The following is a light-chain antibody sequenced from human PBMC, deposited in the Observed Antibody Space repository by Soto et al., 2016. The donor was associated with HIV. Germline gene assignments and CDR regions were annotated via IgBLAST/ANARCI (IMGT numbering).Light chain of an antibody. J-gene: IGKJ4*01. CDR2: EVS. V-gene: IGKV2D-29*01. Sequence: EIVMTQNPHSLSVTPGQPASISCKSSQSLLHSDGKTYMYWYVQRPGQAPQLLIYEVSNRFSGVPDRFSGSGSGTDFTLRISRVEAEDVGLYYCMQALEVPLTFGGGTKVEIK. CDR1: QSLLHSDGKTY. CDR3: MQALEVPLT.